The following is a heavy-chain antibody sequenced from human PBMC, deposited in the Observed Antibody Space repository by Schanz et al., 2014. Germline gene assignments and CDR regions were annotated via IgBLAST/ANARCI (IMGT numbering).Heavy chain of an antibody. Sequence: EVQLVESGGGLIQPGGSLRLSCAVSGFTVNTNYMSWVRQAPGKGLEWISSMYINSGSTQYADSVKGRFIISRDSSKNTLLLQMNSLRAEDTAVYFCARDGGRDGYNWAFDVWGQGTLVTVSS. D-gene: IGHD5-12*01. V-gene: IGHV3-53*01. CDR3: ARDGGRDGYNWAFDV. CDR2: MYINSGST. CDR1: GFTVNTNY. J-gene: IGHJ3*01.